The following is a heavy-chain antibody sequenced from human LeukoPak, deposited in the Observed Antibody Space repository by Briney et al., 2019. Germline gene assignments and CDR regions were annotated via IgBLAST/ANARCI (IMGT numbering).Heavy chain of an antibody. Sequence: GRSLRLSCAPSGFTFSSYAMHWARDAPGKGLEWVTFISYDGSNKYCADSVKGRFTISRDNSENTLYLQMISLRPEDAAVEYCATERGEWERLFWYFDLWGRGTLVTVSS. D-gene: IGHD1-26*01. V-gene: IGHV3-30-3*01. CDR3: ATERGEWERLFWYFDL. CDR2: ISYDGSNK. CDR1: GFTFSSYA. J-gene: IGHJ2*01.